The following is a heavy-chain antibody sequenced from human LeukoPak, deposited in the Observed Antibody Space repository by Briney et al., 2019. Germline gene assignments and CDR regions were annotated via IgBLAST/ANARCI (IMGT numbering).Heavy chain of an antibody. CDR1: GFTFSDYY. V-gene: IGHV3-11*01. J-gene: IGHJ4*02. D-gene: IGHD1-26*01. CDR3: ARGSGGLVGAFDY. Sequence: GGSLRLSCAASGFTFSDYYMSWIRPATGKGLEWGSYISSSCSTIYYADSVKGRFTISRDNAKNSLYLQMNSLRAEDTVVYYCARGSGGLVGAFDYWGQGTLVTVSS. CDR2: ISSSCSTI.